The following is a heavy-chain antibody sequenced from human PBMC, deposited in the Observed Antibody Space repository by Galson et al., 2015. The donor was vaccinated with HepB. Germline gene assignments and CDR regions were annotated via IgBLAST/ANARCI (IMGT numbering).Heavy chain of an antibody. Sequence: SETLSLTCAVSGDSISSGNWWSWVRQPPGEGLEWIGEIYHSGSTNYNPSLKSRVTISVDKSKNQFSLNLSSVTAADTALFYCARSSSGWASAFFYWGQGTLATVSS. CDR2: IYHSGST. D-gene: IGHD6-19*01. CDR3: ARSSSGWASAFFY. CDR1: GDSISSGNW. V-gene: IGHV4-4*02. J-gene: IGHJ4*02.